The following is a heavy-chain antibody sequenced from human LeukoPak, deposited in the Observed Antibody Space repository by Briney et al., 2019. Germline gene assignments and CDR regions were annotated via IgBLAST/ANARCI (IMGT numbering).Heavy chain of an antibody. D-gene: IGHD6-13*01. Sequence: GASVKVSGKASGYNFDKFGIAWVRQAPGQGLEWMGWINTHNGNTKYAQQYQGRVTMTTDTSTSTVYMELRSLRSDDTAVYFCARDTPQHLKRYDYWGQGTQVTVSS. CDR2: INTHNGNT. V-gene: IGHV1-18*01. J-gene: IGHJ4*02. CDR3: ARDTPQHLKRYDY. CDR1: GYNFDKFG.